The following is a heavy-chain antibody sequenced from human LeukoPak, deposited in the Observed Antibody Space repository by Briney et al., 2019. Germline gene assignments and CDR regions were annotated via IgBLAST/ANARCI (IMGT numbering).Heavy chain of an antibody. V-gene: IGHV3-74*01. D-gene: IGHD1-26*01. CDR2: INSDGGST. Sequence: GGSLRLSCAASGFTFSSYGIHWVRQAPGKGLEWVSRINSDGGSTDYADSVRGRFTVSRDNAENTLYLQMNSLRAEDTAVYYCARIGGWELLYDYWGQGTLVTVSS. CDR1: GFTFSSYG. CDR3: ARIGGWELLYDY. J-gene: IGHJ4*02.